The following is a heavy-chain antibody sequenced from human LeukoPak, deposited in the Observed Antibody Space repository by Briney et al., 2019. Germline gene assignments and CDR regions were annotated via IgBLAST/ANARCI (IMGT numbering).Heavy chain of an antibody. CDR2: ISGSGGST. CDR3: AKESGNYYGSGSLDV. Sequence: GGSLRLSCAASGFTFSSYGMSWVRQAPGKGLEWVSAISGSGGSTYYADSVKGRFTISRDNSKNTLYLQMNSLRAEDTAVYYCAKESGNYYGSGSLDVWGKGTTVTISS. J-gene: IGHJ6*04. CDR1: GFTFSSYG. D-gene: IGHD3-10*01. V-gene: IGHV3-23*01.